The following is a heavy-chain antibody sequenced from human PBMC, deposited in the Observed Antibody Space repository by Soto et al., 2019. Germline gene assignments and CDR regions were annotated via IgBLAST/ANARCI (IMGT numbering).Heavy chain of an antibody. Sequence: SETLSLTCTVSGGSISSYYWSWIRQSPGKGLEWIGYIHYSGSTKSNPSLKSRVTISVDTSRNQVSLKLSSVTAADSAVYFCARARYQLLHPYYYGMDGWGQGTMVTVAS. J-gene: IGHJ6*01. V-gene: IGHV4-59*01. CDR3: ARARYQLLHPYYYGMDG. CDR1: GGSISSYY. CDR2: IHYSGST. D-gene: IGHD2-2*01.